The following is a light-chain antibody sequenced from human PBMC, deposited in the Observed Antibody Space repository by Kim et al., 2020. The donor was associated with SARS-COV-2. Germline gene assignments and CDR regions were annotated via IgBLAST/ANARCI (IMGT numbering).Light chain of an antibody. V-gene: IGKV1-6*01. Sequence: AIQMTQSPSSLSASVGDRVTITCRASQGIRNDLGWYQQKPGKAPKLLIYAASSFQSGVPSRFSGSGSGTDFTLTISSLQPDDFATYYCQQYNSYWTFGQGTKVDIK. CDR1: QGIRND. J-gene: IGKJ1*01. CDR3: QQYNSYWT. CDR2: AAS.